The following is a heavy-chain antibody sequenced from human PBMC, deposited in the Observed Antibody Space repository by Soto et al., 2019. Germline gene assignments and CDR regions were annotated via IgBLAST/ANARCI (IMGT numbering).Heavy chain of an antibody. V-gene: IGHV3-23*01. J-gene: IGHJ6*03. D-gene: IGHD1-20*01. Sequence: EVQLLESGGGLVQPGGSLRLSCAASGFTFSSYAMSWVRQAPGKGLEWVSAISGSGGSTYYADSVKGRFTISRDNSKKTLYLQMNSLRAEDTAVYYCAKNPGISYYYYYMDVWGKGTTVTVSS. CDR3: AKNPGISYYYYYMDV. CDR2: ISGSGGST. CDR1: GFTFSSYA.